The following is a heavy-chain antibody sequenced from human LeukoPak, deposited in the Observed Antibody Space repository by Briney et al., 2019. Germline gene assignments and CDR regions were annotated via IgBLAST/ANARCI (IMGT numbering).Heavy chain of an antibody. CDR2: IKQDGSEN. CDR1: GFTFSSYW. V-gene: IGHV3-7*03. CDR3: ARGIVVVPAALFDP. J-gene: IGHJ5*02. D-gene: IGHD2-2*01. Sequence: GGSLRLSCAASGFTFSSYWMSWVRQAPGKGLEWVANIKQDGSENYYVDSGKGRFTISRDNAKNSLYLQMNSLRAEDTAVYYCARGIVVVPAALFDPWGQGTLVTVSS.